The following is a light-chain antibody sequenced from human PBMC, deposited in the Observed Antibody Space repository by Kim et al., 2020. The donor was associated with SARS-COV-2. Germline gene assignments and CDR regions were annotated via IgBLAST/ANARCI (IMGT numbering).Light chain of an antibody. J-gene: IGLJ1*01. CDR3: QAWDSSTHNYV. CDR1: KLGDKY. V-gene: IGLV3-1*01. Sequence: PGQTARIPCPGYKLGDKYVAWYQQTPGQSPEVVIYQDNQRPSGIPERFSGSNSGNTATLTISGTQAMDEADYYCQAWDSSTHNYVFGAGTKVTVL. CDR2: QDN.